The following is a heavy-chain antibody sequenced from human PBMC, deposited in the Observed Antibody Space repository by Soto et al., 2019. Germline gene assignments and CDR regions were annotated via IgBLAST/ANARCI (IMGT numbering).Heavy chain of an antibody. CDR2: ISAYNGNT. CDR1: GYTFTSYG. J-gene: IGHJ4*02. CDR3: ARVTRRSVEMATKLDY. V-gene: IGHV1-18*01. Sequence: ASVKVSCKASGYTFTSYGISWVRQAPGQGLEWMGWISAYNGNTNYAQKLQGRVTMTTDTSTSTAYMELRSLRSDDTAVYYCARVTRRSVEMATKLDYWGQGTLVTVSS. D-gene: IGHD5-12*01.